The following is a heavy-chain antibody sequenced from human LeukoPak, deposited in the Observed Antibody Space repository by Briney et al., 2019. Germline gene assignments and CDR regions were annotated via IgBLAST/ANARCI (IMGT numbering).Heavy chain of an antibody. CDR3: ARGYAKVVITPFNYYYYGMDV. CDR1: GYSFTSYW. CDR2: IYPGDSDT. V-gene: IGHV5-51*01. D-gene: IGHD3-22*01. Sequence: SGESLKISCKGSGYSFTSYWIGWVRQMPGKGLEWMGIIYPGDSDTRYSPSFQGQVTISADKSISTAYLQWSSLKASDTAMYYCARGYAKVVITPFNYYYYGMDVWGQGTTVTVSS. J-gene: IGHJ6*02.